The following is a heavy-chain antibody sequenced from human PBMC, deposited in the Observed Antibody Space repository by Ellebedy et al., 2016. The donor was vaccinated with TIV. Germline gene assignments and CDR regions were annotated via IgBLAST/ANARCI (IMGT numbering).Heavy chain of an antibody. D-gene: IGHD2-2*01. Sequence: SVKVSCXASGGTFSSYAISWVRQAPGQGLEWMGGIIPIFGTANYAQKFQGRVTMTEDTSTDTAYMELSSLRSEDTAVYYCATSSSYYYYGMDVWGQGTTVTVSS. CDR3: ATSSSYYYYGMDV. CDR2: IIPIFGTA. CDR1: GGTFSSYA. J-gene: IGHJ6*02. V-gene: IGHV1-69*06.